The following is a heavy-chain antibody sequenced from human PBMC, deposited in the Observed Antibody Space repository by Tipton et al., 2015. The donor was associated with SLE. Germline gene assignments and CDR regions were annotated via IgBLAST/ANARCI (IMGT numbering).Heavy chain of an antibody. D-gene: IGHD4-23*01. V-gene: IGHV1-18*01. CDR1: GYTFTSYG. CDR2: ISACNGNT. J-gene: IGHJ4*02. Sequence: QSGAEVKKPGASVKVSCKASGYTFTSYGISWVRQAPGQGLEWMGWISACNGNTNYAQKLQGRVTMPTDTSTSSAYMELMSLRSDDTAVYFWARGFPRGGTAMDYWGQGTLVTVSS. CDR3: ARGFPRGGTAMDY.